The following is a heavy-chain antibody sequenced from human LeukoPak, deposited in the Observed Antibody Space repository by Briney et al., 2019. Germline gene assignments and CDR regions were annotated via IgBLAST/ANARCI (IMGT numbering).Heavy chain of an antibody. Sequence: ASVKVSCKASGYTFTGYYIHWVRQAPGQGLEWMGWINPNSGGTNYAQKFQGRVTMTRDTSISTAYMELSRLRSDDTAVYYCARGFPLKTSGGDFQYWGQAPWSPSPQ. CDR2: INPNSGGT. CDR1: GYTFTGYY. V-gene: IGHV1-2*02. D-gene: IGHD4-23*01. CDR3: ARGFPLKTSGGDFQY. J-gene: IGHJ1*01.